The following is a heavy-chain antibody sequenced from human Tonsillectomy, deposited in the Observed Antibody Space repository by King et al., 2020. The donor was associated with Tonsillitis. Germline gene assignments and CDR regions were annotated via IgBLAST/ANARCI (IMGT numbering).Heavy chain of an antibody. D-gene: IGHD6-6*01. CDR3: AKELGSSSSGFFGDYYYGMDV. V-gene: IGHV3-30*18. J-gene: IGHJ6*02. CDR2: ISYDGSNK. CDR1: GFTFSSYG. Sequence: VQLVQSGGGVVQPGRSLRLSCAASGFTFSSYGMHWVRQAPGKGLGWVAVISYDGSNKYYADSVKGRFTISRDDSKNTLYLQMNSLRAEDTAVYYCAKELGSSSSGFFGDYYYGMDVWGQGTTVTVSS.